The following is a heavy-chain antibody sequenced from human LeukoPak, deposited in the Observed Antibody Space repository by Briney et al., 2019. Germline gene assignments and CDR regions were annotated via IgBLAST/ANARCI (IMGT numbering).Heavy chain of an antibody. CDR2: IYHSGST. J-gene: IGHJ3*02. Sequence: SETLSLTCAVSGYSISSGYYWGWIRQPPGKGLEWSGSIYHSGSTYYNPSLKSRVTISVDTSKNQFSLKLSSVTAADTAVYYCARHSTSSTTDAFDIWGQGTMVTVSS. CDR3: ARHSTSSTTDAFDI. V-gene: IGHV4-38-2*01. D-gene: IGHD6-13*01. CDR1: GYSISSGYY.